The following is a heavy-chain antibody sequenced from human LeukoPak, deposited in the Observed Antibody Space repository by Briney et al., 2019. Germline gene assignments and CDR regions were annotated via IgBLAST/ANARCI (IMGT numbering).Heavy chain of an antibody. V-gene: IGHV7-4-1*02. CDR1: GYTFTSFA. Sequence: ASVKVSCKASGYTFTSFAMNWVRQAPGQGLEWMGWINTNTGNPTYAQGFTGRFVFSLDTSVSTAYLQISSLKAEDTAVYYCARDSHSESTTKKQINWFDPWGQGTLVTVSS. CDR2: INTNTGNP. D-gene: IGHD1-14*01. CDR3: ARDSHSESTTKKQINWFDP. J-gene: IGHJ5*02.